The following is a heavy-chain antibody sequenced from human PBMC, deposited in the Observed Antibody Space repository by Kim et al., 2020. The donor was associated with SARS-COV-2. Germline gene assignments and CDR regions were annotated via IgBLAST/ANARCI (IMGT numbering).Heavy chain of an antibody. CDR1: GFTFSSYA. V-gene: IGHV3-30-3*01. J-gene: IGHJ4*02. CDR2: ISYDGSNK. CDR3: AREVVTAIPHLDY. D-gene: IGHD2-21*02. Sequence: GVSLRLSCAASGFTFSSYAMHWVRQAPGKGLEWVAVISYDGSNKYYVDSVKGRFTISRDNSKNTLYLQMNSLRAEDTAVYYCAREVVTAIPHLDYWGQGTLVTVSS.